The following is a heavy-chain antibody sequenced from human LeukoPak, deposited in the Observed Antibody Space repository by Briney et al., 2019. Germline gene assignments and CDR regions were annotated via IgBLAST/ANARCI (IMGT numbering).Heavy chain of an antibody. CDR1: GGTFSSYA. CDR2: TIPIFGTA. CDR3: ARDRRHGDYDEY. V-gene: IGHV1-69*13. Sequence: ASVKVSCKASGGTFSSYAISWVRQAPGQGNEWMGGTIPIFGTANYAQKFQGRVTITADESTSTAYMELSSLRSEDTAVYYCARDRRHGDYDEYWGQGTLVTVSS. J-gene: IGHJ4*02. D-gene: IGHD4-17*01.